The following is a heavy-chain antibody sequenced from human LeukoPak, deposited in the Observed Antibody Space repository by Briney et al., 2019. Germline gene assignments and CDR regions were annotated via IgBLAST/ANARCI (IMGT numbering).Heavy chain of an antibody. CDR2: IKQDGSEK. V-gene: IGHV3-7*01. Sequence: GGSLRLSCAASGFTFSSYSMNWVRQAPGKGLEWVANIKQDGSEKYYVDSVKGRFTISRDNAKNSLYLQMNSLRAEDTAVYYCARDRSSQQLVQDYWGQGTLVTVSS. J-gene: IGHJ4*02. CDR3: ARDRSSQQLVQDY. D-gene: IGHD6-6*01. CDR1: GFTFSSYS.